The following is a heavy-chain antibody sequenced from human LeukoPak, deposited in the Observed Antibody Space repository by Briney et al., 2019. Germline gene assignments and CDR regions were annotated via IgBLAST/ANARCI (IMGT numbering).Heavy chain of an antibody. V-gene: IGHV1-2*06. CDR1: GYTFTDYY. D-gene: IGHD3-10*01. J-gene: IGHJ4*02. CDR3: ARLGLHGSGTYYFFDY. CDR2: IDPNTGDT. Sequence: VASVKVSCKASGYTFTDYYVHWVRQAPGQGLEWVGRIDPNTGDTIYAQNFQGRVTVTSATSISTAYMELSRLTSDDTAVYFCARLGLHGSGTYYFFDYWGQGTLVTVSS.